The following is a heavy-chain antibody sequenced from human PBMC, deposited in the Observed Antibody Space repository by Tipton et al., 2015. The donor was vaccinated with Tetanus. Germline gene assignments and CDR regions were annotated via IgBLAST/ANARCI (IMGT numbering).Heavy chain of an antibody. D-gene: IGHD6-19*01. V-gene: IGHV3-33*01. J-gene: IGHJ4*02. CDR2: IWYDGSNK. CDR1: GFTFSSYG. Sequence: SLRLSCAASGFTFSSYGMHWVRQAPGKGLEWVAVIWYDGSNKYYADSVKGRFTISRDNSKNTLYLQMNSLRVEDTAVYYCARGSSGWYLSVNYWGQGTLVTVSS. CDR3: ARGSSGWYLSVNY.